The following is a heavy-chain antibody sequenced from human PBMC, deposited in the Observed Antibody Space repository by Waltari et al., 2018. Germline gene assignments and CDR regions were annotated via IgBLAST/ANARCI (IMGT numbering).Heavy chain of an antibody. CDR3: ARDRYDYVWGSSPLTNH. J-gene: IGHJ4*02. CDR2: ISAYNGNT. V-gene: IGHV1-18*01. Sequence: QVQLVQSGAEVKKPGASVKVSCTASGYTFTSYGISWVRQAPGQGLEWMGWISAYNGNTNYAQKLKGRVTMTTDTSTSTAYMELRSLRSDDTAVYYCARDRYDYVWGSSPLTNHWGQGTLVTVSS. CDR1: GYTFTSYG. D-gene: IGHD3-16*01.